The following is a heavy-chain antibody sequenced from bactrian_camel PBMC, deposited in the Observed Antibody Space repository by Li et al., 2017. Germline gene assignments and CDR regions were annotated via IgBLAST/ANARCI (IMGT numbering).Heavy chain of an antibody. D-gene: IGHD5*01. CDR2: IYAPDYHPRGYR. J-gene: IGHJ6*01. V-gene: IGHV3-2*01. CDR3: AAGMGWVPLNPNSHAFRY. CDR1: GYTYSGPTSGHC. Sequence: HVQLVESGGGSVQPGGSLRLSCAVSGYTYSGPTSGHCMAWFRQAPRKEREMVATIYAPDYHPRGYREYGDSAKGRFTISVDNAKNTLYLQMNSLKPEDTATYYCAAGMGWVPLNPNSHAFRYWGQGTQVTVS.